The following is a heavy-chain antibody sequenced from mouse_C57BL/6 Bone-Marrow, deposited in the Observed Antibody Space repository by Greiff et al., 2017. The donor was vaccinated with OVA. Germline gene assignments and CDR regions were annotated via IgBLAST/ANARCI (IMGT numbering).Heavy chain of an antibody. CDR1: GYTFTSYG. CDR2: IYPRSGNT. V-gene: IGHV1-81*01. J-gene: IGHJ2*01. CDR3: AIKWALTGTGY. D-gene: IGHD4-1*01. Sequence: VQLKQSGAELARPGASVKLSCKASGYTFTSYGISWVKQRTGQGLEWIGEIYPRSGNTYYNEKFKGKATLTADKSSSTAYMELRSLTSEDSAVYFCAIKWALTGTGYWGQGTTLTVSS.